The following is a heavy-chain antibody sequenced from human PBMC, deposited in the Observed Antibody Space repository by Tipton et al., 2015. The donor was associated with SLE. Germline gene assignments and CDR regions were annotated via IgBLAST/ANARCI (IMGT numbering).Heavy chain of an antibody. CDR2: IYSGGST. CDR1: GFTFSDYY. CDR3: ARDPYYYGSGSSDY. V-gene: IGHV3-66*02. D-gene: IGHD3-10*01. J-gene: IGHJ4*02. Sequence: SLRLSCAASGFTFSDYYMSWVRQAPGKGLEWVSVIYSGGSTYYADSVKGRFTISRDNSKNTLYLQMNSLRAEDTAVYYCARDPYYYGSGSSDYWGQGTLVTVSS.